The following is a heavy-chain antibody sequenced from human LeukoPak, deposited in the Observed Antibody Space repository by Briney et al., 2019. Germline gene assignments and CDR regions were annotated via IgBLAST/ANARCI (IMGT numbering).Heavy chain of an antibody. D-gene: IGHD4-23*01. CDR3: AKWGTGNSYFDY. J-gene: IGHJ4*02. V-gene: IGHV3-23*01. Sequence: GGSLRLSCAASGFTFSSYAMSWVRQAPGKGLEWVSAISGSGGSTYYAGSVKGRFTISRDNSKNTLYLQMNSLRAEDTAVYYCAKWGTGNSYFDYWGQGTLVTVSS. CDR1: GFTFSSYA. CDR2: ISGSGGST.